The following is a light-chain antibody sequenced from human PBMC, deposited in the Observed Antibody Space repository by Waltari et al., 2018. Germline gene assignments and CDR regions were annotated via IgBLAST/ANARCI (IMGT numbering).Light chain of an antibody. CDR2: DVC. J-gene: IGLJ2*01. CDR3: SSYTSSSTAV. CDR1: SSDVGGYNY. Sequence: QSALTQPASVSGSPGQSITISCTGTSSDVGGYNYVSWYQQHPGKAPKLMIYDVCNRASGVSNGFSGSKSSNTASRTISGLQAEDEADYYCSSYTSSSTAVFGGGTKLTVL. V-gene: IGLV2-14*03.